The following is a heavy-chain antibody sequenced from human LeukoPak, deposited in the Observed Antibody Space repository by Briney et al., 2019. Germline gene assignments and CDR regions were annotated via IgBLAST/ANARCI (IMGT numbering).Heavy chain of an antibody. CDR1: GGSFSGYY. J-gene: IGHJ6*02. D-gene: IGHD3-10*01. V-gene: IGHV4-34*01. Sequence: KSSETLSLTCAVYGGSFSGYYWSWIRQPPGKGLEWIGEINHSGSTNYNPSLKSRVTISVDTSKNQFSLKLSSVTAADTAVYYCARDRGRGFGEFSQSGYYGMDVWGQGTTVTVSS. CDR2: INHSGST. CDR3: ARDRGRGFGEFSQSGYYGMDV.